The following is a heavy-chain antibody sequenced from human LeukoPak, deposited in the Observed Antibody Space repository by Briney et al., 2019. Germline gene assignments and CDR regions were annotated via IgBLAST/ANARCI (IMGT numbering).Heavy chain of an antibody. V-gene: IGHV3-30*02. CDR1: GFTFSAYG. CDR3: ARDLDSTFDV. Sequence: GGSLRLSCAASGFTFSAYGMHWVRQAPGRGLEWVAFIRFDGSNKYYADSVKGRFIISRDDSRNMLYLQMNNLRAEDTAVYYCARDLDSTFDVWGQGTMVTVSS. D-gene: IGHD3-9*01. CDR2: IRFDGSNK. J-gene: IGHJ3*01.